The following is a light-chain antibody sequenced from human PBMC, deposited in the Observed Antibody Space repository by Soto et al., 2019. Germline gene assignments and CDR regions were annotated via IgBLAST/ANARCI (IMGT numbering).Light chain of an antibody. CDR1: ISDVGGYNY. Sequence: QSALTQPASVSGSPGQSITISCTRTISDVGGYNYVSWYQQHPGKAPKLMIYDVTSRPSGVSNRFSGSKSGNTASLTISGLQAEDEADYYCISYTRSSTLVVFGGGTKLTVL. CDR2: DVT. J-gene: IGLJ2*01. CDR3: ISYTRSSTLVV. V-gene: IGLV2-14*03.